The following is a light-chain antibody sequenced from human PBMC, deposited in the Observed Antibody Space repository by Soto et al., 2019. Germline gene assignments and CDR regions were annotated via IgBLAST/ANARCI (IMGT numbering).Light chain of an antibody. J-gene: IGLJ3*02. CDR1: NSDVGRYNS. CDR3: FSYTANDNWV. V-gene: IGLV2-11*01. Sequence: QSALTQPHSVSGSPGQSVTISCTGTNSDVGRYNSVSWYQQLPGKAPKIIISAVRQRPSGVPDRFSGSKSGNTASLTISGLQADDEADNFCFSYTANDNWVFGGGTKLTVL. CDR2: AVR.